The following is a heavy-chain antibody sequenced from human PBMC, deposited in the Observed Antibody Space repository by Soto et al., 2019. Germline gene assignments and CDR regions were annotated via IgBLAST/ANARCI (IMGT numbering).Heavy chain of an antibody. CDR3: AKVAVAANNWFEP. D-gene: IGHD6-19*01. V-gene: IGHV4-4*02. J-gene: IGHJ5*02. CDR1: VGSISSSNW. CDR2: IYHSGGT. Sequence: PSETLSLTCAVSVGSISSSNWCIWVRQPPGKGLEWIGEIYHSGGTNYNPSLKSRVTISVDKSKNQLSLKLSSVTAADTAVYYCAKVAVAANNWFEPSGQGTMVTVSS.